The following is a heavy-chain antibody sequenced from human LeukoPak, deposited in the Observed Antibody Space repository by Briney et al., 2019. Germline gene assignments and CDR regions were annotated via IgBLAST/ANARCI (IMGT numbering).Heavy chain of an antibody. V-gene: IGHV4-4*07. D-gene: IGHD3-10*01. CDR2: IYPTVNT. CDR1: GGSISTYY. CDR3: ARDGSGTYMYSQH. J-gene: IGHJ1*01. Sequence: SETLFLTCTVSGGSISTYYWSWIRQPAGKGLEWIGRIYPTVNTNYNPSLKSRVTMSVDTSKNQFSLKLTSVTAADTAIYYCARDGSGTYMYSQHWGQGALVTVSS.